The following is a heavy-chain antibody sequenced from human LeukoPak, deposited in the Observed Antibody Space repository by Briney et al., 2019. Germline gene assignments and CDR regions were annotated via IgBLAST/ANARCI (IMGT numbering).Heavy chain of an antibody. V-gene: IGHV1-18*01. CDR2: ISPYNGDA. CDR3: ARLRGRIYSSRDAFDI. CDR1: GYTFTSNG. Sequence: GASVKVSCRASGYTFTSNGISWVRQAPGQGLEWMAWISPYNGDATYAQELQGRVTVTTDASTSTAYMELRSLRSDDTAMYLCARLRGRIYSSRDAFDIWGQGTMVTVSS. D-gene: IGHD6-19*01. J-gene: IGHJ3*02.